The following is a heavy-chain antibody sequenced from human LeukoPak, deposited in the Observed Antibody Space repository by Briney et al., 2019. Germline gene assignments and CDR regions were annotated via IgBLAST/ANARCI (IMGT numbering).Heavy chain of an antibody. CDR3: ARGRGFLTMVRGVIGLDYFDY. V-gene: IGHV4-34*01. CDR2: INHSGST. Sequence: SETLSLTCAVYGGSFSGYYWSWIRQPPGKGLEWIGEINHSGSTNYNPSLKSRVTISVDTSKNQFSLKLSSVTAADTAVYYCARGRGFLTMVRGVIGLDYFDYWGQGTLVTVSS. D-gene: IGHD3-10*01. CDR1: GGSFSGYY. J-gene: IGHJ4*02.